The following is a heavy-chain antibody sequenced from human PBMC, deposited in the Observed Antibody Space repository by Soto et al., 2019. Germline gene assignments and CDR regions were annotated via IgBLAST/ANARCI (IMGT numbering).Heavy chain of an antibody. V-gene: IGHV3-53*01. CDR1: GFTVSSNY. Sequence: GSLRLSCAASGFTVSSNYMSWVRQAPGKGLEWVSVIYSGGSTYYADSVKGRFTISRDNSKNTLYLQMNSLRAEDTAVYYCARSSMTTVTNDYWGQGTLVTVSS. D-gene: IGHD4-17*01. CDR2: IYSGGST. J-gene: IGHJ4*02. CDR3: ARSSMTTVTNDY.